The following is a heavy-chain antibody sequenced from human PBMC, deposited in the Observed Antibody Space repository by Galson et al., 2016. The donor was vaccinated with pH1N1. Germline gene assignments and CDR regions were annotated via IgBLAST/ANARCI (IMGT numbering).Heavy chain of an antibody. V-gene: IGHV1-69*13. CDR1: GGIFGSYG. CDR3: AREDYYDTDLSDWYFDL. J-gene: IGHJ2*01. CDR2: IIPIFGTA. D-gene: IGHD3-22*01. Sequence: SVKVSCKASGGIFGSYGINWVRQAPGQGLEWMGGIIPIFGTAKYAQNFQGRVTITADESTTTAYMELSSLRSEDTAVYYCAREDYYDTDLSDWYFDLWGRGTLLTVSS.